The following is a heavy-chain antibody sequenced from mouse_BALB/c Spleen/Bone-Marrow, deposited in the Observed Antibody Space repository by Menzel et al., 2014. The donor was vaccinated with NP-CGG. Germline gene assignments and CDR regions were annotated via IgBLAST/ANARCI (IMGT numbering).Heavy chain of an antibody. D-gene: IGHD2-4*01. V-gene: IGHV1S56*01. CDR3: ARDYDSDAWFAY. Sequence: VQLQQSGPELVKPGASVRISCKASGYTFTSYYIHWVKQRPGQGLEWIGWIYPGNVNTKYNEKFKGKATLTADKSSSTASMQLSSLTSEDSAVYFCARDYDSDAWFAYWGQGTLITVSA. CDR2: IYPGNVNT. J-gene: IGHJ3*01. CDR1: GYTFTSYY.